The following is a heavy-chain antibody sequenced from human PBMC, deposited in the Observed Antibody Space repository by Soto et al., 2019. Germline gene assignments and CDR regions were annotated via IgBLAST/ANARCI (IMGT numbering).Heavy chain of an antibody. J-gene: IGHJ3*02. D-gene: IGHD3-10*01. CDR1: GYTFTSSD. CDR2: MNPNNGNT. Sequence: QVQLLQSGAEVKQPGASVQVSCKASGYTFTSSDINWVRQATGQGLEWLGWMNPNNGNTGYAQKFQGRVTMTRNTSISTADMEVCSLRSEETAVYYGARGLYYGGSGTHDAFEIWGQGTMVTVSS. V-gene: IGHV1-8*02. CDR3: ARGLYYGGSGTHDAFEI.